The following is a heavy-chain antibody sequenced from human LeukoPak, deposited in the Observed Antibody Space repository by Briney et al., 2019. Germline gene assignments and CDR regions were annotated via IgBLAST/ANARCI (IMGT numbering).Heavy chain of an antibody. CDR2: INSDGSST. Sequence: GSLRLSCAAPGFTFSSYWMHWVRQAPGKGLVWVSRINSDGSSTSYADSVKGRFTISRDNAKNTLYLQMNSLRAEDTAVYYCARDRAAAGTGLVDYWGQGTLVTVSS. D-gene: IGHD6-13*01. V-gene: IGHV3-74*01. J-gene: IGHJ4*02. CDR1: GFTFSSYW. CDR3: ARDRAAAGTGLVDY.